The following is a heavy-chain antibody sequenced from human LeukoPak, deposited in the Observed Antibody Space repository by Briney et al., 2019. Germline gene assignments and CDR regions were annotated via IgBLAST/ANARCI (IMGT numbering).Heavy chain of an antibody. J-gene: IGHJ4*02. CDR1: GYTFTGYY. D-gene: IGHD3-3*01. Sequence: ASVKVSCKASGYTFTGYYMHWVRQAPGQVLEWMGWINPNSGGTNYAQKFQGRVTMTRDTSISTAYMELSRLRSDDTAVYYCARDITSEGVVPNDYWGQGTLVTVSS. CDR2: INPNSGGT. V-gene: IGHV1-2*02. CDR3: ARDITSEGVVPNDY.